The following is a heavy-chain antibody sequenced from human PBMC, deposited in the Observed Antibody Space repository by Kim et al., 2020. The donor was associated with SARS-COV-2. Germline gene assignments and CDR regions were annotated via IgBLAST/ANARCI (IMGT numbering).Heavy chain of an antibody. CDR1: GGSFSGYQ. CDR3: ARGGLLAASRDFDY. Sequence: SETLSLTCAVDGGSFSGYQWSWIRQSPGKGLEWIGEIDLFGSANYSPSLKSRVAISVDTSKNQFSLNLSSVTAADTAFYYCARGGLLAASRDFDYWGQGTLVTVSS. J-gene: IGHJ4*02. CDR2: IDLFGSA. D-gene: IGHD2-15*01. V-gene: IGHV4-34*01.